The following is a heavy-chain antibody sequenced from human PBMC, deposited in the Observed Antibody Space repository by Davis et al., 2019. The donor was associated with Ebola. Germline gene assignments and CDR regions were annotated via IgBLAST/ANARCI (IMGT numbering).Heavy chain of an antibody. V-gene: IGHV4-4*02. J-gene: IGHJ4*02. Sequence: SETLSLTCAVSGGSISSSNWWSWVRQPPGKGLEWTGSIYYSGSTYYNPSLKSRVTISVDTSKNPFSLKLSSLTAADTAVYYCTRVSWVYDSGGYYRVPLDYWGQGTLVTVSS. CDR1: GGSISSSNW. CDR3: TRVSWVYDSGGYYRVPLDY. CDR2: IYYSGST. D-gene: IGHD3-22*01.